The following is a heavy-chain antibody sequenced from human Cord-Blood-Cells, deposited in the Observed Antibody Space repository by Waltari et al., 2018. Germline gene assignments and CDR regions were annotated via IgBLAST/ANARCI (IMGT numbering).Heavy chain of an antibody. CDR2: INHSGST. J-gene: IGHJ5*02. Sequence: QVQLQQWGAGLLKPSETLSLTCAVYGGSFSGYYWSWIRQPPGTGLEWFGEINHSGSTNYNPSLKSRVTISVDTSKNQFSLKLSSVTAADTAVYYCARDRYCSSTSCPMTGFDPWGQGTLVTVSS. CDR1: GGSFSGYY. CDR3: ARDRYCSSTSCPMTGFDP. V-gene: IGHV4-34*01. D-gene: IGHD2-2*01.